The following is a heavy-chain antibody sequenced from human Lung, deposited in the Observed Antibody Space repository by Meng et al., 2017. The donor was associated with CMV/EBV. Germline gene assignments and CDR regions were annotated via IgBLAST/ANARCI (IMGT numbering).Heavy chain of an antibody. V-gene: IGHV3-49*04. Sequence: GGSXRLXCTASGFTFGDNAMNWVRQAPGKGLEWVGFIRSKAYGGTTEYAASVEGRFTISRDDSKSIAYLQMNSLKTEDTAVYYCSRFRGYPLYYYALDVWXQGTTVTVSS. CDR2: IRSKAYGGTT. CDR3: SRFRGYPLYYYALDV. CDR1: GFTFGDNA. J-gene: IGHJ6*02. D-gene: IGHD5-18*01.